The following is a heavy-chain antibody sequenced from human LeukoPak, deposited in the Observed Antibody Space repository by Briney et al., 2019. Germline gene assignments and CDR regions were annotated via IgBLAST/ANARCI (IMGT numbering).Heavy chain of an antibody. J-gene: IGHJ4*02. CDR1: GFTFSSYS. CDR3: ARGWPGIVATINY. V-gene: IGHV3-21*01. Sequence: GGSLRLSCAASGFTFSSYSMNWVRQAPGKGLEWVSSISSSSSYIYYADSVKGRITISRDNAKNSLYLQMNSLRAEDTAVYYCARGWPGIVATINYWGQGTLVTVSS. CDR2: ISSSSSYI. D-gene: IGHD5-12*01.